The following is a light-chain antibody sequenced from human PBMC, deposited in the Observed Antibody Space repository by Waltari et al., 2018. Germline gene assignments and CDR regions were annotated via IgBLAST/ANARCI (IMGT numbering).Light chain of an antibody. CDR1: SSNIGDNV. Sequence: QSVLTQSPSASGTPGQRVTISCSGSSSNIGDNVVNWYQQLPGKAPKLLIYRNDQRTSGVTDRFSASKSGTSASLAISGLQSEDEADYDCATWDDRMNGHWVFGGGTKVTVL. CDR3: ATWDDRMNGHWV. CDR2: RND. J-gene: IGLJ3*02. V-gene: IGLV1-44*01.